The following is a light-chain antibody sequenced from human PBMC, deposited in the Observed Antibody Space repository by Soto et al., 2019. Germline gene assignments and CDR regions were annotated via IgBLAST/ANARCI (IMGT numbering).Light chain of an antibody. CDR3: QQRRDWYPLT. Sequence: EIVLTQSPAILSLSPGQRATLSCRASQSISTFLDWYQQKPVQAPGLLIYDASNKATGITAMFIGSRSGADFTLTISSLEPEDFAAYFWQQRRDWYPLTFGGGTKVEL. CDR1: QSISTF. CDR2: DAS. J-gene: IGKJ4*01. V-gene: IGKV3-11*01.